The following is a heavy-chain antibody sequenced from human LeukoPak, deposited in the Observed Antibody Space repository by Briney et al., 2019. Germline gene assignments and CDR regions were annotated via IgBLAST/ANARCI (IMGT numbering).Heavy chain of an antibody. V-gene: IGHV3-7*01. CDR3: GAGDAFDI. CDR1: GFTFSTYW. CDR2: IKQDGSER. J-gene: IGHJ3*02. Sequence: PGGSLRLSCAASGFTFSTYWMSWVRQAPGKGLEWVANIKQDGSERYYVDSVKGRFTISRDNAKNSLYLQMNSLRAEDTAVYYCGAGDAFDIWGQGTMVTVSS.